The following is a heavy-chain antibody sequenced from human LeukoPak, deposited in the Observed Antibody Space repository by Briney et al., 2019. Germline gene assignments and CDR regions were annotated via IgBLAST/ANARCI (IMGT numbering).Heavy chain of an antibody. CDR2: IYYSGTT. CDR3: ARGVQWLVFDY. Sequence: SETLSLTCTVSGGSISSYYWSWIRQPPGRGLEWIWYIYYSGTTNYNPSIKSRVTISVDTSTNQSSLQLSSVTAADTAVYYCARGVQWLVFDYWGQGTLVTVSS. D-gene: IGHD6-19*01. J-gene: IGHJ4*02. V-gene: IGHV4-59*01. CDR1: GGSISSYY.